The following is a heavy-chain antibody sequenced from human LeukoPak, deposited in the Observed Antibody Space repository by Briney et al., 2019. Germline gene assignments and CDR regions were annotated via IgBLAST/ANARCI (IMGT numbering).Heavy chain of an antibody. V-gene: IGHV3-30*04. CDR2: ISYDGSNK. CDR3: ARDIGPLDY. CDR1: GFTFSSYA. J-gene: IGHJ4*02. Sequence: GGSLRLSCAASGFTFSSYAMHWVRQAPGKGLEWVAVISYDGSNKYYADSVKGRFTISRDNSKNTLYLQINSLRADDTAVYYCARDIGPLDYWGRGTLVTVSS.